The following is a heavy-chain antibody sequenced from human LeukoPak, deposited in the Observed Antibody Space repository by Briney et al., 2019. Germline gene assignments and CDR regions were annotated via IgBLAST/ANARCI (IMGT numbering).Heavy chain of an antibody. Sequence: SETLSLTCTVSGGSISSSSYYWGWIRQPPGKGLEWIGSIYYSGSTYYNPSLKSRVTISVDTSKNQFSLKLSSVTAADTAVYYCAREPDYYDSSGYYSTGGYYFDYWGQGTLVTVSS. CDR2: IYYSGST. CDR3: AREPDYYDSSGYYSTGGYYFDY. V-gene: IGHV4-39*07. D-gene: IGHD3-22*01. CDR1: GGSISSSSYY. J-gene: IGHJ4*02.